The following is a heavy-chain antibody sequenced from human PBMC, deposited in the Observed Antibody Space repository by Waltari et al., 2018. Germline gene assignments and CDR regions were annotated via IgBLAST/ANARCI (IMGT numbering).Heavy chain of an antibody. CDR1: GFSFSNYA. CDR2: NNENDFKT. V-gene: IGHV3-23*01. CDR3: AKQFLDEN. Sequence: EVQLLEPGGDLVQPGGSLRLSWAAAGFSFSNYAMTWVRQRPGKGLEWVSSNNENDFKTHYADSVKGRFIISRDNSKNTLYLQMNSLRAEDTAVYYCAKQFLDENWGQGTLVTVSS. J-gene: IGHJ4*02. D-gene: IGHD1-1*01.